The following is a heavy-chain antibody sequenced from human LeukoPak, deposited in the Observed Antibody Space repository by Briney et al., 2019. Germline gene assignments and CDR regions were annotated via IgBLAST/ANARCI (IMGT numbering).Heavy chain of an antibody. CDR1: GYTLTELS. D-gene: IGHD2-8*01. CDR2: FGPEDGET. CDR3: ATGENCTNGVCYFTPLGY. Sequence: GASVKVSCKVSGYTLTELSMHWVRQAPGKGLEWMGGFGPEDGETIYAQKFQGRVTMAEDTSTDTAYMELSSLRSEDMAVYYCATGENCTNGVCYFTPLGYWGQGTLVTVSS. J-gene: IGHJ4*02. V-gene: IGHV1-24*01.